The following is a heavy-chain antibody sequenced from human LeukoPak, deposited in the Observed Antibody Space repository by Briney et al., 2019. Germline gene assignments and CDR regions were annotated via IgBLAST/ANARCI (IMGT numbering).Heavy chain of an antibody. V-gene: IGHV4-59*12. CDR2: IYYSGST. J-gene: IGHJ4*02. CDR1: GGSISSYY. D-gene: IGHD3-22*01. CDR3: ARGTSWLSHY. Sequence: SETLSLTCTVSGGSISSYYWNWIRQPPGRGLEWIGYIYYSGSTYYNPSLKSRVTISVDRPKNQFSLKLSSVTAADTAVYYCARGTSWLSHYWGQGTLVTVSS.